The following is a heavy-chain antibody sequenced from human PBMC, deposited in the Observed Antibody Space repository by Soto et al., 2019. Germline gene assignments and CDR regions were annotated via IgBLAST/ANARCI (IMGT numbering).Heavy chain of an antibody. D-gene: IGHD6-19*01. CDR3: ARELNKYSSGWYGIDY. J-gene: IGHJ4*02. CDR1: GYTFTSCY. Sequence: ASVKVSCKASGYTFTSCYMHWVRQAPGQGLEWMGIINPSGGSTSYAQKFQGRVTMTRDTSTSTVYMELSSLRSEDTAVYYCARELNKYSSGWYGIDYRGPGTLVTVFS. V-gene: IGHV1-46*01. CDR2: INPSGGST.